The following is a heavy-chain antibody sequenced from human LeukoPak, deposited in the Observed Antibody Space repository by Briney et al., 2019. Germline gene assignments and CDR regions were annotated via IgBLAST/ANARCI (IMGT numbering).Heavy chain of an antibody. CDR1: GGSISSSSYY. CDR3: AKYESGGAIGWFDP. V-gene: IGHV4-39*07. J-gene: IGHJ5*02. CDR2: IYYSGST. D-gene: IGHD2-8*02. Sequence: PSETLSLTCTVSGGSISSSSYYWGWIRQPPGKGLEWIGSIYYSGSTYYNPSLKRRVTLSVDTSKNQFSLRLTSVTTADTAVYYCAKYESGGAIGWFDPWGQGTLVTVSS.